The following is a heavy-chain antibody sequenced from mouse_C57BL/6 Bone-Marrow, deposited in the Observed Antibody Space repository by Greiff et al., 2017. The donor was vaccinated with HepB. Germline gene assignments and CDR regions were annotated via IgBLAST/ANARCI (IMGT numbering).Heavy chain of an antibody. J-gene: IGHJ4*01. CDR1: GYTFTTYP. V-gene: IGHV1-47*01. CDR3: ARGGTQALHYYAMDY. D-gene: IGHD3-2*02. Sequence: VKLMESGAELVKPGASVKMSCKASGYTFTTYPIEWMKQNHGKSLEWIGNFHPYNDDTKYNEKFKGKATLTVEKSSSTVYLELSRLTSDDSAVYYCARGGTQALHYYAMDYWGQGTSVTVSS. CDR2: FHPYNDDT.